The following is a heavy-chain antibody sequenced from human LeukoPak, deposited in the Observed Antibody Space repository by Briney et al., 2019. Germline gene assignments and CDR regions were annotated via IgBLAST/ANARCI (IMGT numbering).Heavy chain of an antibody. CDR3: ASVGEAVAGTEGAFDI. Sequence: PSETLSLTCTVSGGSTSSSSYNWGWIRQPPGKGLEWIASIYYSGSTYYNPSLKSRVTISVDTSKNQFSLKLSSVTAADTAVYYCASVGEAVAGTEGAFDIWGQGTMVTVSS. J-gene: IGHJ3*02. CDR2: IYYSGST. CDR1: GGSTSSSSYN. V-gene: IGHV4-39*01. D-gene: IGHD6-19*01.